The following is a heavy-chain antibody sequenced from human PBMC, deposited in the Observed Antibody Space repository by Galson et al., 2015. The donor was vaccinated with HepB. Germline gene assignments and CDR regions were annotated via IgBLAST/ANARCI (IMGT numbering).Heavy chain of an antibody. CDR3: ARIGSSGWYVDY. V-gene: IGHV2-70*11. D-gene: IGHD6-19*01. CDR1: GFSRTTSGLS. J-gene: IGHJ4*02. Sequence: PALGIPTQTLTLPCHFSGFSRTTSGLSVSWIHQPPGKALEWLTRIDWDDVKYYSTSLKTRPNISKDTSKNQVVLTITNMDPVDTATYYRARIGSSGWYVDYWGQGTLVTVSS. CDR2: IDWDDVK.